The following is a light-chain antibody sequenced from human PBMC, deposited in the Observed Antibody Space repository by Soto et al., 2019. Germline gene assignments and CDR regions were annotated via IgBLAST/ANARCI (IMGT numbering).Light chain of an antibody. J-gene: IGLJ1*01. CDR3: TSYKSTSTQV. CDR2: EVT. CDR1: SSDVGDYEY. V-gene: IGLV2-14*01. Sequence: QSVLTQPRSVSGSPGQSVTVSCIGTSSDVGDYEYVSWYQQHPGTAPRLIIYEVTNRPSGVSNRFFGSKSGNTASLTISGLQAEDEGDYYCTSYKSTSTQVFGTGTKVTVL.